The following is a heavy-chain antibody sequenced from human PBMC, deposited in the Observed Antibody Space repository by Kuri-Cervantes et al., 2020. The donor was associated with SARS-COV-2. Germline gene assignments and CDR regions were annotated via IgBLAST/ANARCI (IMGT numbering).Heavy chain of an antibody. V-gene: IGHV4-39*01. CDR2: IYYSGST. D-gene: IGHD3-10*01. Sequence: SETLSLTCTVSGGSISSSSYYWGWIRQPPGKGLEWIGSIYYSGSTYYNPSLKSRVTISVDTSKNQFSLKLSSVTAADTAVYYCASGANWFGSYYYGMDVWGQGTTVTVSS. CDR3: ASGANWFGSYYYGMDV. J-gene: IGHJ6*02. CDR1: GGSISSSSYY.